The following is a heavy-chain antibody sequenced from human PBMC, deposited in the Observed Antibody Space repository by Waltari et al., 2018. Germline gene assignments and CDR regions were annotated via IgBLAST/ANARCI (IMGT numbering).Heavy chain of an antibody. V-gene: IGHV4-4*02. CDR3: AGDRAIGLFFDY. J-gene: IGHJ4*02. D-gene: IGHD2-2*01. CDR1: GDSISGNYC. Sequence: QVQLQESGQGLVKPSGTLSLTCAVSGDSISGNYCWSWVRQSPEKGLEWIGQVHHSGKTHYNPSRQSRVAISVDKPKNQFSLNLNSVTAADTAIYYCAGDRAIGLFFDYWGRGTLVTVSS. CDR2: VHHSGKT.